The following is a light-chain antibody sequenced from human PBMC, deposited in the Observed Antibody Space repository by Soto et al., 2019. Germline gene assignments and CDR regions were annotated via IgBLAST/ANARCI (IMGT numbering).Light chain of an antibody. CDR1: QSVSNC. CDR3: QHRSSWPLT. J-gene: IGKJ4*01. V-gene: IGKV3-11*01. Sequence: EIVLTQSPATLSLSTGERGTLSCRASQSVSNCLAWYQQKPGQAPRLLIYDASNRATGIPARFSGSGSGTDFTLTISSLEPEDFAVYYCQHRSSWPLTFGGGTKVEIK. CDR2: DAS.